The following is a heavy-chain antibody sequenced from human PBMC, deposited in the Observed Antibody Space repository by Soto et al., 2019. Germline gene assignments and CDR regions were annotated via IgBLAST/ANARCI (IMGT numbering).Heavy chain of an antibody. V-gene: IGHV3-74*01. J-gene: IGHJ4*02. CDR2: INSDGSST. Sequence: GGSLRLSCAASGFTFSSYWMHWVRQAPGKGPVWVSRINSDGSSTSYANSVKGRFTISRDNAKNTLYLQMNSLRAEDTAVYYCARVRRGVGRDYFDYWGQGTLVTVSS. CDR3: ARVRRGVGRDYFDY. D-gene: IGHD3-10*01. CDR1: GFTFSSYW.